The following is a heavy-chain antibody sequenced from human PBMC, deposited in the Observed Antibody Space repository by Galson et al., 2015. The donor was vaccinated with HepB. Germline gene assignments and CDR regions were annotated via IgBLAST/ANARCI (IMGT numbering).Heavy chain of an antibody. J-gene: IGHJ3*01. CDR3: AHTPLTSFEEVIIRNPFGV. CDR1: GFSLSSRGMG. D-gene: IGHD3-3*01. Sequence: PALVKPTQTLTLTCTFSGFSLSSRGMGLGWIRQPPGKTLEWLAVIYWNGERLYSPSLESRLTITEGTSENQVVLTMTNLDPVDTATYYCAHTPLTSFEEVIIRNPFGVWGQGTTVTVSS. V-gene: IGHV2-5*01. CDR2: IYWNGER.